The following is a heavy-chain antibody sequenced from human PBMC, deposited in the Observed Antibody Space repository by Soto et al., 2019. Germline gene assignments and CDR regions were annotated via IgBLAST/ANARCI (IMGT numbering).Heavy chain of an antibody. Sequence: QVQLQESGPGLVKPSQTLSLTCTVSGGSISSGGYYWSWIRQHPGKGLEWIGYIYYSGSTYYNPSLRSRVTISVDSSKNQFSLKLSSVTAADTAVYYCARVSPSRQQLGLFDYWGQGTLVTVSS. J-gene: IGHJ4*02. D-gene: IGHD6-13*01. CDR2: IYYSGST. CDR3: ARVSPSRQQLGLFDY. CDR1: GGSISSGGYY. V-gene: IGHV4-31*03.